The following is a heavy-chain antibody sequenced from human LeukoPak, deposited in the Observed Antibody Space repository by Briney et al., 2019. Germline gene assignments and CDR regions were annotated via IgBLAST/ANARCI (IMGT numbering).Heavy chain of an antibody. Sequence: PGGSLRLSCAASGFTFSDHYMDWVRQAPGKGLEWVGRTRNKANSYITEYAASVEGRFTISRDNSKNSLYLQMNSLKTEDTAVYYCAKSLGYCSSTSCYGNDYWGQGTLVTVSS. CDR2: TRNKANSYIT. D-gene: IGHD2-2*01. V-gene: IGHV3-72*01. CDR3: AKSLGYCSSTSCYGNDY. J-gene: IGHJ4*02. CDR1: GFTFSDHY.